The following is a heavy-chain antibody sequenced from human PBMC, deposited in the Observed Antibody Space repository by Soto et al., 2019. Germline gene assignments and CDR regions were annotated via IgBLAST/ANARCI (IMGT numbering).Heavy chain of an antibody. CDR2: IIPIFGTA. D-gene: IGHD4-17*01. Sequence: QVQLVQSGAEVKKPGSSVKVSCKASGGTFSSYAISWVRQAPGQGLEWMGGIIPIFGTANYAQKFQGRVTITADESTSTAYMELSSLRSEDTAVYYCARSPENYGCNSGDFAFDIWCQGTMVTVSS. CDR3: ARSPENYGCNSGDFAFDI. J-gene: IGHJ3*02. V-gene: IGHV1-69*01. CDR1: GGTFSSYA.